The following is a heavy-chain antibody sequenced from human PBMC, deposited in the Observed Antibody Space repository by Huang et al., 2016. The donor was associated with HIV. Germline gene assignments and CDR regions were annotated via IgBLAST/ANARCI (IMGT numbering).Heavy chain of an antibody. CDR3: ASASIAARRWFDP. D-gene: IGHD6-6*01. J-gene: IGHJ5*02. V-gene: IGHV4-59*01. CDR2: IYYSGST. Sequence: QVQLQESGPGLVKPSETLSLTCTVSGGSMSSYSWSWLRQPPGKGLEWIGYIYYSGSTNYNPSLKSRVTISVDTSKNQFSLRLSSVTAADTAVYYCASASIAARRWFDPWGQGSLVTVSS. CDR1: GGSMSSYS.